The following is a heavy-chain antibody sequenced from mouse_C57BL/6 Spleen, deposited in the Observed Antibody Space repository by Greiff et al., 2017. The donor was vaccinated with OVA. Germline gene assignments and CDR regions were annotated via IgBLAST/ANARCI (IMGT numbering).Heavy chain of an antibody. J-gene: IGHJ2*01. Sequence: VKLQESGAELVMPGASVKLSCKASGYTFTSYWMHWVKQRPGQGLEWIGEIDPSDSYTNYNQKFKGKSTLTVDKSSSTAYMQLSSLTSEDSAVYYCARAYYGSSYSYYFDYWGQGTTLTVSS. CDR1: GYTFTSYW. CDR3: ARAYYGSSYSYYFDY. D-gene: IGHD1-1*01. CDR2: IDPSDSYT. V-gene: IGHV1-69*01.